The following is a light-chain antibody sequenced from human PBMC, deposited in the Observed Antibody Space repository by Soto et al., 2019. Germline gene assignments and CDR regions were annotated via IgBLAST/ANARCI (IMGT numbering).Light chain of an antibody. Sequence: EIVMTQSPATLSVSPGERANLSCRASQSVSSNLAWYQQKPGQAPRLLIYGASTRATGIPARFSGSGSGTAFTPTVSSLQSDDFSVSYCQQYNNCPPYTFGQGTKLEIK. CDR3: QQYNNCPPYT. CDR2: GAS. CDR1: QSVSSN. V-gene: IGKV3-15*01. J-gene: IGKJ2*01.